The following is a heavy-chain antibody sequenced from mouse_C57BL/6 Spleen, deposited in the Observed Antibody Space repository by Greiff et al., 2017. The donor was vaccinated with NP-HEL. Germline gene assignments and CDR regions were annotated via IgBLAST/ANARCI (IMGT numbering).Heavy chain of an antibody. Sequence: VQLQQPGAELVMPGASVKLSCKASGYTFTDYNMHWVKQSHGKSLEWIGYLNPNHGGTSYTQKFKGQATLTVNKSSSTAYMALRSLTSEDSAVYYCAARDYYGSRYFDVWGTGTTVTVSS. V-gene: IGHV1-22*01. J-gene: IGHJ1*03. CDR2: LNPNHGGT. CDR1: GYTFTDYN. D-gene: IGHD1-1*01. CDR3: AARDYYGSRYFDV.